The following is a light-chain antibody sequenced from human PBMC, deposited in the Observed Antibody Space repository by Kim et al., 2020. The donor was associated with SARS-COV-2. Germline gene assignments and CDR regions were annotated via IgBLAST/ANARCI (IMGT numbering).Light chain of an antibody. J-gene: IGLJ3*02. CDR3: QSADSSGTYTV. Sequence: PGQTARITCSGDALPKQYAYWYQQKPGQAPVLVIYKDSERPSGIPERFSGSSSGTTVTLTISGVQAEDEADYYCQSADSSGTYTVFGGGTQLTVL. CDR2: KDS. V-gene: IGLV3-25*03. CDR1: ALPKQY.